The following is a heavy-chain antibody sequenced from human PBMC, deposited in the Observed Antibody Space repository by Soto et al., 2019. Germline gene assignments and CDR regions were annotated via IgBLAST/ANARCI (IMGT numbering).Heavy chain of an antibody. CDR3: ARVHYGSGRNYYYGMDV. CDR1: GGSISSGGYS. D-gene: IGHD3-10*01. V-gene: IGHV4-30-2*01. J-gene: IGHJ6*02. CDR2: IYHSAST. Sequence: SETLSLTCAVSGGSISSGGYSWWWVRQQQGKGPECFGYIYHSASTYYNPSLKSRVTISVDRSKNQFSLKLSSVTAEDTAVYYRARVHYGSGRNYYYGMDVWGQGTTVS.